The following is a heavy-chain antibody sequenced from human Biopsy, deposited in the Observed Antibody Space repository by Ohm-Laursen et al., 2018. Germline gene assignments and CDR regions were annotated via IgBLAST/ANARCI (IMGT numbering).Heavy chain of an antibody. Sequence: SSVKVSCKASGGTFSSYSISWVRQAPGQGLEWMGGIIPIFGIINHAQKFQGRVTISADESTSTAYMELRSLRSDDTAVYYCARDFFDSSGYFYYYNGVDLWGQGTTVTVSS. CDR3: ARDFFDSSGYFYYYNGVDL. J-gene: IGHJ6*02. V-gene: IGHV1-69*01. CDR2: IIPIFGII. CDR1: GGTFSSYS. D-gene: IGHD3-22*01.